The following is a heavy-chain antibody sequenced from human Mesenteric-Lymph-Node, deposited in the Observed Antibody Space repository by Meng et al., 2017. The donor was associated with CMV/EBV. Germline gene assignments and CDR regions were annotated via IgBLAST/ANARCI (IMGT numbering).Heavy chain of an antibody. V-gene: IGHV3-11*01. CDR3: ARDSGVQFSYFDY. J-gene: IGHJ4*02. Sequence: GESLKISCAASGFTFSDYYMSWIRQAPGKGLEWLSYISGSGSTRYYADSVKGRFTISRDNAKNSLYRQMNTLRAEDTALYYCARDSGVQFSYFDYWGQGTLVTVSS. CDR1: GFTFSDYY. CDR2: ISGSGSTR. D-gene: IGHD4-11*01.